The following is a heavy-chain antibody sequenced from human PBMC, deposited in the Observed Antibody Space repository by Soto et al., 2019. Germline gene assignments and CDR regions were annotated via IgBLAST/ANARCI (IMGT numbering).Heavy chain of an antibody. D-gene: IGHD6-13*01. J-gene: IGHJ4*02. CDR3: ASSHAGAHITAAVH. CDR2: IYHSGST. Sequence: SEALPLPCTVSGGSISPGGYSWSWLRQPPGKGLEWIGYIYHSGSTYYNPSLKSRGTISVDRSKNQFSLKLSSVTAADTAVYYCASSHAGAHITAAVHWGQGTLVTVS. V-gene: IGHV4-30-2*01. CDR1: GGSISPGGYS.